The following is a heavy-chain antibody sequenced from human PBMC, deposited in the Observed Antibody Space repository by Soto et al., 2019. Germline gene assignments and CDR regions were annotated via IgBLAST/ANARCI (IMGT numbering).Heavy chain of an antibody. Sequence: SETLSLTCTVSVVSISSGGYYWSWIRQHPGKGLEWIGYIYYSGSTYYNPSLKSRVTISVDTSKNQFSLKLSSVTAADTAVYYCARGPRGGYDFWSGYLDNWGQGTLVTVSS. J-gene: IGHJ4*02. D-gene: IGHD3-3*01. CDR1: VVSISSGGYY. CDR3: ARGPRGGYDFWSGYLDN. CDR2: IYYSGST. V-gene: IGHV4-31*03.